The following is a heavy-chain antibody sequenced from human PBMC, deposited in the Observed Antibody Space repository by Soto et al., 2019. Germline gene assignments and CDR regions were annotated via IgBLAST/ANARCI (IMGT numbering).Heavy chain of an antibody. J-gene: IGHJ4*02. CDR3: ARRSIRSTYIFDY. V-gene: IGHV4-39*01. CDR2: ISYSGST. Sequence: KPSETLSLTCTVSSGSINGRTYYWGWIRQPPGTGLEWIASISYSGSTYYNPSLRSRVTISADTSNNQFSLKVRSVTAADTAVYFCARRSIRSTYIFDYWGQGRLVTVSS. CDR1: SGSINGRTYY. D-gene: IGHD1-26*01.